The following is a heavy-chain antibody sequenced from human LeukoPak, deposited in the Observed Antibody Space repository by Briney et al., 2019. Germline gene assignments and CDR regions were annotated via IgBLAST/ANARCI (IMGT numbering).Heavy chain of an antibody. CDR2: ISYDGSNK. Sequence: PGGSLRLSCAASGFTFSTYTMHWVRQAPGKGLEWVAVISYDGSNKYYADSVKGRFTISRDNSKNTLYLQMNSLRAEDTAVYYCAKVLRYFDWHRPTFDYWGQGTLVTVSS. D-gene: IGHD3-9*01. CDR1: GFTFSTYT. V-gene: IGHV3-30*18. J-gene: IGHJ4*02. CDR3: AKVLRYFDWHRPTFDY.